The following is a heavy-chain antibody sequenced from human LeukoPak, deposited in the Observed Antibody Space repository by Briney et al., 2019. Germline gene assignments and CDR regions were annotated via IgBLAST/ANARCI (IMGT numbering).Heavy chain of an antibody. V-gene: IGHV4-39*07. CDR1: GGSISSSSYY. CDR3: ARAHPDCSSTSCYNPYFDY. J-gene: IGHJ4*02. D-gene: IGHD2-2*01. Sequence: SETLSLTCTVSGGSISSSSYYWGWIRQPPGKGLEWIGSIYYSGSTYYNPSLKSRVTISVDTSKNQFSLKLSSMTAADTAVYYCARAHPDCSSTSCYNPYFDYWGQGTLVTVSS. CDR2: IYYSGST.